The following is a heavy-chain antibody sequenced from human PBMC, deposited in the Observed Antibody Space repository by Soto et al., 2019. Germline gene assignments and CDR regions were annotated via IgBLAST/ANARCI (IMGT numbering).Heavy chain of an antibody. CDR3: VSWDKGYFDY. CDR1: GGTFSSYA. Sequence: ASVKVSCKASGGTFSSYAISWVRQAPGQGLEWMGGIIPIFGTANYAQKFQGRVTITADESTSTAYMELSSLRSEDTAVYYCVSWDKGYFDYWGQGTLVTVSS. CDR2: IIPIFGTA. V-gene: IGHV1-69*13. D-gene: IGHD1-26*01. J-gene: IGHJ4*02.